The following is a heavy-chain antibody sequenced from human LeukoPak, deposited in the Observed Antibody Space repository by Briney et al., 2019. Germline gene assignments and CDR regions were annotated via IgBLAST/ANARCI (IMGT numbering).Heavy chain of an antibody. CDR1: GGSISSPY. CDR2: FYTSGIA. Sequence: SETLSLTCTVSGGSISSPYWTWIRQPAGKGLEWIGRFYTSGIANYNPSLKSRVTISVDTSKNQFSLKLSSVTAADTAVYYCARVTYYYGMDVWGQGTTVTVSS. V-gene: IGHV4-4*07. J-gene: IGHJ6*02. CDR3: ARVTYYYGMDV.